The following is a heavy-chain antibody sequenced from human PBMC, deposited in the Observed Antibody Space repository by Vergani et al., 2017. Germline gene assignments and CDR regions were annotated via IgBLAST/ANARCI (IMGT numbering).Heavy chain of an antibody. CDR1: GFTFSSYA. J-gene: IGHJ5*02. Sequence: HVQLVESGGGVVQPGRSLRLSCAASGFTFSSYAMHWVRQAPGKGLEWVAVISYDGSNKYYADSVKGRFTISRDNSKNTLYLQMNSLRAEDTAVYYCARGLWFGELSDWFDPWGQGTLVTVSS. CDR2: ISYDGSNK. D-gene: IGHD3-10*01. CDR3: ARGLWFGELSDWFDP. V-gene: IGHV3-30-3*01.